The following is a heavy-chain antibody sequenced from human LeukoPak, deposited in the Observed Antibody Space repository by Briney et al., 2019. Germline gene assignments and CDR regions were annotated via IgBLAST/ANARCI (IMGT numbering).Heavy chain of an antibody. CDR1: GGSMSSYY. CDR3: AGVEEQQLVVRSHFDY. J-gene: IGHJ4*02. D-gene: IGHD6-13*01. CDR2: IYTSGST. V-gene: IGHV4-4*07. Sequence: ASETLSLTCTVSGGSMSSYYWSWTRQPAGKGLEWIGRIYTSGSTNYNPSLKSRVTISVDKSKNQFSLKLSSVTAADTAVYYCAGVEEQQLVVRSHFDYWGQGTLVTVSS.